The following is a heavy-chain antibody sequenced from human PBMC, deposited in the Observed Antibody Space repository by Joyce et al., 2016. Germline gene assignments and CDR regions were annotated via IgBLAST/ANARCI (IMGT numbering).Heavy chain of an antibody. CDR3: ARVNKNYYDSSAYYLNWYFDL. V-gene: IGHV4-4*02. J-gene: IGHJ2*01. CDR1: GGSISTSNW. D-gene: IGHD3-22*01. CDR2: IYHGGST. Sequence: QVQLQESGPGLVKPSGTLSLTCAVSGGSISTSNWWGWVRQPPGRGLEWIGEIYHGGSTNYSPFLRRRVTISVDKSKNQFSLKLSSMTAADTAVYYCARVNKNYYDSSAYYLNWYFDLWGRGTLVTVSS.